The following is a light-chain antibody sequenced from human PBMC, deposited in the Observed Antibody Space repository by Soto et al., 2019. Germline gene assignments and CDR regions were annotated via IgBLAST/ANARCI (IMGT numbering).Light chain of an antibody. CDR1: SSDIGAYNY. CDR2: EVS. Sequence: QSALTQPRSVSGSPGQSVTISCTGTSSDIGAYNYVSWYQQHPDKAPKLMIYEVSNRPSGVSNRFSGSKSGNTASLTISGLQAEDEANYYCSSYTSSSTPIYVFGTGTKLTVL. V-gene: IGLV2-14*01. J-gene: IGLJ1*01. CDR3: SSYTSSSTPIYV.